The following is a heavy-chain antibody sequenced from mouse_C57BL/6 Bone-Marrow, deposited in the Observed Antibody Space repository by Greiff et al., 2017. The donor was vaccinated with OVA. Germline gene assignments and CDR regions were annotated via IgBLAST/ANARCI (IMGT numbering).Heavy chain of an antibody. V-gene: IGHV1-81*01. D-gene: IGHD1-1*01. CDR2: IYPRSGNT. CDR3: ARQIRIYYYGSSEAMDY. Sequence: QVQLKQSGAELARPGASVKLSCKASGYTFTSYGISWVKQRTGQGLEWIGEIYPRSGNTYYNEKFKGKATLTADKSSSTAYMELRSLTSEDSAVYFCARQIRIYYYGSSEAMDYWGQGTSVTVSS. CDR1: GYTFTSYG. J-gene: IGHJ4*01.